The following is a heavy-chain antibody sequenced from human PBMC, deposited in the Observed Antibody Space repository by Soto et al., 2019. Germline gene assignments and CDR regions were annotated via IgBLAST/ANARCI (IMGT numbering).Heavy chain of an antibody. V-gene: IGHV3-21*01. CDR2: ISSSSSYI. J-gene: IGHJ4*02. CDR3: ARDLDYYDSSGSFEY. Sequence: GGSLRLSCAASGFTFSSYSMNGVRQAPGKGLEWVSSISSSSSYIYYADSVKGRFTISRDNAKNSLYLQMNSLRAEDTAVYYCARDLDYYDSSGSFEYWGQGTLVTVSS. CDR1: GFTFSSYS. D-gene: IGHD3-22*01.